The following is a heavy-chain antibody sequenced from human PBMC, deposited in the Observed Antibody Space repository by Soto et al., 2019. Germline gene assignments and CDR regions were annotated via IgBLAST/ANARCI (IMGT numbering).Heavy chain of an antibody. J-gene: IGHJ4*02. CDR1: GGSISSGGYY. V-gene: IGHV4-31*03. CDR2: IYYSGST. CDR3: ARAAPFGGVIVLDY. D-gene: IGHD3-16*02. Sequence: SETLSLTCTVSGGSISSGGYYWSWIRQHPGKGLEWIGYIYYSGSTYYNPSLKSRVTISVDTSKNQFSLKLSSVTAADTAVYYCARAAPFGGVIVLDYWGQGTLVTVSS.